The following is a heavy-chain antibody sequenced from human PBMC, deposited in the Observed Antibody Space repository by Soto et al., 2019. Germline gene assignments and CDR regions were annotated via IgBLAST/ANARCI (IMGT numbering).Heavy chain of an antibody. CDR3: AREGVESNWLDP. J-gene: IGHJ5*02. D-gene: IGHD3-3*01. Sequence: LSETLSLTCTVSGGSVSSGSYYWSWIRQPPGKGLEWIGYIYYSGSTNYNPSLKSRVTISVDTSKNQFSLKLSSVTAADTAVYYCAREGVESNWLDPWGQGTRVTVSS. CDR1: GGSVSSGSYY. V-gene: IGHV4-61*01. CDR2: IYYSGST.